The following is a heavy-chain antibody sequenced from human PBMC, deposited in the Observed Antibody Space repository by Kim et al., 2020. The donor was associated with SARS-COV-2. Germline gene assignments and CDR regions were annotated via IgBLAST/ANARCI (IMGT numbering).Heavy chain of an antibody. CDR1: GGSISSSSYY. V-gene: IGHV4-39*01. J-gene: IGHJ2*01. CDR3: ARHPVAYSSGWSDWYFDL. CDR2: IYYSVST. D-gene: IGHD6-19*01. Sequence: SETLSLTCTVSGGSISSSSYYWGWIRQPPGKGLEWIGSIYYSVSTYYNPSLKSRVTISVDTSKNQFSLKLSSVTAADTAVYYCARHPVAYSSGWSDWYFDLWGRGTLVTVSS.